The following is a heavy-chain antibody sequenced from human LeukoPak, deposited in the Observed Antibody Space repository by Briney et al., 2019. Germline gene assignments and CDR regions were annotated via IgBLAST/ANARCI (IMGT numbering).Heavy chain of an antibody. D-gene: IGHD3-9*01. CDR3: ATGAFDWPPPYWYFDL. CDR1: GGSISSSSYY. V-gene: IGHV4-39*01. J-gene: IGHJ2*01. Sequence: KASETLSLTCTVSGGSISSSSYYWGWIRQPPGKGLEWIGSIYYSGSTYYNPSLKSRVTISVDTSKNQFSLKLSSVTAADTAVYYCATGAFDWPPPYWYFDLWGRGTLVTVSS. CDR2: IYYSGST.